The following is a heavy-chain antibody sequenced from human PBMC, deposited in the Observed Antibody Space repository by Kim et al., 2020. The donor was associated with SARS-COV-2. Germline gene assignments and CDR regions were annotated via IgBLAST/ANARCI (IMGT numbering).Heavy chain of an antibody. Sequence: GGSLRLSCAASGFTFSDHYMDWVRQAPGKGLEWVARTRDNGNSYTTEYAAFVKGRFTIARDDSNNSLYQQMNSVKTEDTVVSDCATVGWEVFGFDYWCQG. V-gene: IGHV3-72*01. D-gene: IGHD3-10*01. CDR3: ATVGWEVFGFDY. CDR2: TRDNGNSYTT. CDR1: GFTFSDHY. J-gene: IGHJ4*02.